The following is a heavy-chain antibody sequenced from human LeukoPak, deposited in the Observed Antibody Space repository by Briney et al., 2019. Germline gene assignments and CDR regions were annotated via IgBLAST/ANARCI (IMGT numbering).Heavy chain of an antibody. J-gene: IGHJ4*02. Sequence: ASVKVSCKVYGYTLTKLSMHWVRQAPGKGLEWMGGFDPEDGQTIYAQKFQGRVTMTEDTSTNTAYMELSSLRSEDTAVYYCASEPEYYGLGSPFHYWGQGTLVTVSS. CDR3: ASEPEYYGLGSPFHY. CDR2: FDPEDGQT. CDR1: GYTLTKLS. V-gene: IGHV1-24*01. D-gene: IGHD3-10*01.